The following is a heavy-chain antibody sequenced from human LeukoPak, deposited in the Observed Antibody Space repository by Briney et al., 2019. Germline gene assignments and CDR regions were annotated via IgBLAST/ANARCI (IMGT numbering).Heavy chain of an antibody. V-gene: IGHV1-46*01. CDR1: GYTFTSYY. D-gene: IGHD3-9*01. CDR2: INPSGGST. Sequence: ASVKVSCKASGYTFTSYYMHWVRQAPGQGLEWMGIINPSGGSTSYAQKFQGRVTMTRDMSTSTVYMELSSLRSEDTAVYYCARANPRYFDWLRPYYFDYWGQGTLVTVSS. J-gene: IGHJ4*02. CDR3: ARANPRYFDWLRPYYFDY.